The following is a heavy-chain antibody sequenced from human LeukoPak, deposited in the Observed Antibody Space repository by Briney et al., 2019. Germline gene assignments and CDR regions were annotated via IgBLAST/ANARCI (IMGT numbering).Heavy chain of an antibody. CDR1: GYTFTDYY. J-gene: IGHJ4*02. CDR3: TRDLWGWGSDYLDY. CDR2: ISPNSGAT. V-gene: IGHV1-2*06. Sequence: ASVKVSCKASGYTFTDYYVHWVRLVPGQGLEWMGRISPNSGATNYAEKFRGRVTMARDTSINTVYMEMSSLRSDDTAVYYCTRDLWGWGSDYLDYWGQGTLVTVSS. D-gene: IGHD4/OR15-4a*01.